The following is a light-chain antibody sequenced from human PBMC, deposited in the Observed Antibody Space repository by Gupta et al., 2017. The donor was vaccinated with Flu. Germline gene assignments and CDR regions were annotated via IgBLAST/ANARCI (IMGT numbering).Light chain of an antibody. Sequence: EIQMTPSPSSVSASVGDSVTISCRASQAISSYLAWYQQKPGKAPKLLISGASSLQGGVPSRFSGRGSGTEFTLTISSLQPEDFATYFCQQAYSFPLTFAGGTKVDFK. CDR1: QAISSY. J-gene: IGKJ4*01. V-gene: IGKV1-12*01. CDR2: GAS. CDR3: QQAYSFPLT.